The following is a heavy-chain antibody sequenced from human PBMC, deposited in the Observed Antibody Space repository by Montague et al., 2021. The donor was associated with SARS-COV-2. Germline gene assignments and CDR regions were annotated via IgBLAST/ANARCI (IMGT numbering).Heavy chain of an antibody. V-gene: IGHV4-39*07. Sequence: SETLSLTCTVSGGSISSSIYFWGWIRQPPGKGLEWIGSIYYSGSTYYNPSLKSRVTISIDTSKNQISLKVTSVTAADTAVYYCARDPCWFLLLLISRWGMDVWGQGTTVTVSS. D-gene: IGHD2-15*01. CDR2: IYYSGST. CDR3: ARDPCWFLLLLISRWGMDV. CDR1: GGSISSSIYF. J-gene: IGHJ6*02.